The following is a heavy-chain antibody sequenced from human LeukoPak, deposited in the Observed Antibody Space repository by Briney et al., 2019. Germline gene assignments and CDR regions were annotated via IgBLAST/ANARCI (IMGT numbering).Heavy chain of an antibody. Sequence: GGSLRLSCAASGFTFASYAMSWFRQAPGKGLEWVSSISGSGGNTYYIDSVKGRFTISRDNSKNTLYLQMNSLRAEDTAVYYCARPVGITNHVMEDYWGHGTLVTVSS. V-gene: IGHV3-23*01. CDR2: ISGSGGNT. CDR3: ARPVGITNHVMEDY. J-gene: IGHJ4*01. CDR1: GFTFASYA. D-gene: IGHD1-20*01.